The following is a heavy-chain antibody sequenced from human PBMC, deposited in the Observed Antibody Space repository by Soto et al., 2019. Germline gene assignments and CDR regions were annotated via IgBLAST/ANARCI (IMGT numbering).Heavy chain of an antibody. D-gene: IGHD6-13*01. J-gene: IGHJ6*02. CDR2: INPNSGGT. CDR3: ARAQESSSWHYYYGMDV. Sequence: ASVKVSCKASGYTFTGYYMHWVRQAPGQGLEWIGWINPNSGGTNYAQKFQGWVTMTRDTSISTAYMELSRLRSDDTAVYYCARAQESSSWHYYYGMDVWGQGTTVTVSS. CDR1: GYTFTGYY. V-gene: IGHV1-2*04.